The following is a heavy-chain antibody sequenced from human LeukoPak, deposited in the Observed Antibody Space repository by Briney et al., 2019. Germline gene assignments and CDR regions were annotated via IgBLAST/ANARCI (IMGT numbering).Heavy chain of an antibody. D-gene: IGHD2-2*01. CDR1: GGSISSSSYY. CDR2: IYYSGST. Sequence: PSETLSLTCTVSGGSISSSSYYWGWIRQPPGKGLEWIGSIYYSGSTYYNPSLKSRVTISVDTSKNQFSLKLSSVTAADTAVYYCARSGVVPAVTFDYWGQGTLVTVSS. J-gene: IGHJ4*02. CDR3: ARSGVVPAVTFDY. V-gene: IGHV4-39*07.